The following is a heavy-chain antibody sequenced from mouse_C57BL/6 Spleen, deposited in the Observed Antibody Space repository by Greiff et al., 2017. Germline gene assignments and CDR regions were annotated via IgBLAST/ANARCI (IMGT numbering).Heavy chain of an antibody. CDR1: GYTFTGYW. CDR3: ARLGIYYDYDGYAMDD. D-gene: IGHD2-4*01. Sequence: QVQLQQSGAELMKPGASVKLSCKATGYTFTGYWIEWVKQRPGHGLEWIGEILPGSGSTNYNEKFKGKATFTADTSSNTAYMQLSSLTTEDSAIYYCARLGIYYDYDGYAMDDWGQGTSVTVSS. J-gene: IGHJ4*01. V-gene: IGHV1-9*01. CDR2: ILPGSGST.